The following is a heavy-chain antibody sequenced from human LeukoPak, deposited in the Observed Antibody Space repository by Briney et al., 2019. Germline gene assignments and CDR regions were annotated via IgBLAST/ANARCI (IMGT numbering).Heavy chain of an antibody. Sequence: NASETLSLTCTVSGGSISSSSYYWGWLRQPPGKGLEWIGSIYYSGSTYYNPSLKSRVTISVDTSKNQFSLKLSSVTAADTAVYYCARGHYGSGSLFYDYWGQGTLVTVSS. J-gene: IGHJ4*02. CDR1: GGSISSSSYY. D-gene: IGHD3-10*01. CDR2: IYYSGST. V-gene: IGHV4-39*07. CDR3: ARGHYGSGSLFYDY.